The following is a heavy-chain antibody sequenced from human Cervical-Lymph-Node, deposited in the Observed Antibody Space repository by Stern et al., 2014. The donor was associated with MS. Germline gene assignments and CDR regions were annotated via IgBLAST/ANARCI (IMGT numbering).Heavy chain of an antibody. CDR2: INPNSGGT. V-gene: IGHV1-2*06. D-gene: IGHD6-19*01. Sequence: VQLVESGAEVKKPGASVKVSCKASGYTFTGYYMHWVRQAPGQGLELMGRINPNSGGTNYPGRVSMNRDKSISTAYMELSRLRADDTAVYYCAREAAMAVAGTGVDYWGQGTLVTVSS. CDR1: GYTFTGYY. J-gene: IGHJ4*02. CDR3: AREAAMAVAGTGVDY.